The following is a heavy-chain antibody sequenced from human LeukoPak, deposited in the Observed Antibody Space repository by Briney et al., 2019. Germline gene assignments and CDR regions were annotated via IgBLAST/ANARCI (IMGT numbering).Heavy chain of an antibody. V-gene: IGHV1-69*04. D-gene: IGHD3-22*01. CDR2: IIPILGIA. CDR3: ATEGVSDYFFDY. CDR1: GGTFSSYA. Sequence: GASVKVSCKASGGTFSSYAISWVRQAPGQGLEWMGRIIPILGIANYAQKFQGRVTITADKSTSTAYMELSSLRSEDTAVYYCATEGVSDYFFDYWGQGTLVTVSS. J-gene: IGHJ4*02.